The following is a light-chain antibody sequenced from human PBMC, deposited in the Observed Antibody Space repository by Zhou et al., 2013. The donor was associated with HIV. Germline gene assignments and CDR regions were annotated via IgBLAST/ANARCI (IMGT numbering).Light chain of an antibody. V-gene: IGKV1-8*01. CDR1: QDVGAY. J-gene: IGKJ4*01. CDR2: AAS. Sequence: AVHITQSPASLSASTGDRVTITCRASQDVGAYLAWYQQKPGKAPKLLIYAASTLQSGVPSRFSGSGSGTEFTLTISSLQPEDFATYYCQQLNSYLALTFGGGTKVEIK. CDR3: QQLNSYLALT.